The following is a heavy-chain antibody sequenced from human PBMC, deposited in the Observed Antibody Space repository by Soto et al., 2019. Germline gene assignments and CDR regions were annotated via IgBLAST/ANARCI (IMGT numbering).Heavy chain of an antibody. D-gene: IGHD3-3*01. CDR2: ISGTGGNT. Sequence: PWGSLRLSCAASGFTFITYAIICCRQSPGKGLEWVSAISGTGGNTYYADSVKGRFTISRDNSKNTLNLQMNNLRADDTAAYYCVLPPYDFWASSGMDVWGQGTTVTVS. CDR1: GFTFITYA. J-gene: IGHJ6*02. V-gene: IGHV3-23*01. CDR3: VLPPYDFWASSGMDV.